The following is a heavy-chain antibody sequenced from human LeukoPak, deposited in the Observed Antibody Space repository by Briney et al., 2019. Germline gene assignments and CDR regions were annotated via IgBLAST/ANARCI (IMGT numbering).Heavy chain of an antibody. Sequence: SETLSLTCTVSGGSISSDYWSWIRQPPGKRLEWIGYIFYSGSTNYNPSLKSRVTISVDTSKNQFSLKLSSVTAADTAVYYCARRSESSGYQFDYWGQGTLVTVSS. V-gene: IGHV4-59*08. CDR2: IFYSGST. CDR3: ARRSESSGYQFDY. J-gene: IGHJ4*02. D-gene: IGHD3-22*01. CDR1: GGSISSDY.